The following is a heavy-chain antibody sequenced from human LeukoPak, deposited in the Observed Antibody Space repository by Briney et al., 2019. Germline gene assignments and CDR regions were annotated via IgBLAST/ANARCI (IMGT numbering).Heavy chain of an antibody. J-gene: IGHJ1*01. CDR1: GFTFSSYE. D-gene: IGHD3-22*01. CDR2: ISSSGSTI. Sequence: PGGSLRLSCAASGFTFSSYEMNWVRQAPGKGLEWVSYISSSGSTIYYADSVKGRFTISGDNAKNSLYLQMNSLRAEDTAVYYCARGGRITMIVVVSEYFQHWGQGTPVTVSS. V-gene: IGHV3-48*03. CDR3: ARGGRITMIVVVSEYFQH.